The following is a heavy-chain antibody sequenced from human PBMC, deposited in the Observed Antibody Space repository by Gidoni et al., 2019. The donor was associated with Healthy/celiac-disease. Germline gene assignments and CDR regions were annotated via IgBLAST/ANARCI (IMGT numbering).Heavy chain of an antibody. V-gene: IGHV3-23*01. CDR3: AKDVGYYYDSSGYQDAFDI. CDR2: ISGSCGST. D-gene: IGHD3-22*01. CDR1: GFTFSSYA. Sequence: EVQLLESGGGLVQPGGSLRLSCAASGFTFSSYAMSWVRQAPGKVLEWVSAISGSCGSTYYADAVKGRFTISRDNSKNTLYLQMNSLRAEDTAVYYCAKDVGYYYDSSGYQDAFDIWGQGTMVTVSS. J-gene: IGHJ3*02.